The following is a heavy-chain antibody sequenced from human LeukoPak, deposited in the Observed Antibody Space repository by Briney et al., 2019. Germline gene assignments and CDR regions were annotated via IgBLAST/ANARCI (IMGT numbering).Heavy chain of an antibody. D-gene: IGHD5-18*01. Sequence: GGSLRLSCAASGFTFTTFWMSWVRQAPGKGLEWVGRIKSKTDGGTTDYAAPVKGRFTISRDDSKNTLYLQMNSLTTEDTAVYFCAHRDTTMVRVDYWGQGTLVTVSS. CDR2: IKSKTDGGTT. J-gene: IGHJ4*02. CDR1: GFTFTTFW. CDR3: AHRDTTMVRVDY. V-gene: IGHV3-15*01.